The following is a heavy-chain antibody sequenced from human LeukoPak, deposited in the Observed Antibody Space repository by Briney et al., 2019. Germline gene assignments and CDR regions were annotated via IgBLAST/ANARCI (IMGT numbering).Heavy chain of an antibody. D-gene: IGHD2-15*01. V-gene: IGHV3-7*05. Sequence: GGSLRLSCAASGFTFSSYWMSWVRQAPGKGLEWGANIKQDGSDKYYVDSVKGRCTISRDNAKNSLYLQMNSLRAEDTAVYYCARSLGYCSAGSCFPFDYWGQGTLVTVSS. CDR1: GFTFSSYW. CDR3: ARSLGYCSAGSCFPFDY. J-gene: IGHJ4*02. CDR2: IKQDGSDK.